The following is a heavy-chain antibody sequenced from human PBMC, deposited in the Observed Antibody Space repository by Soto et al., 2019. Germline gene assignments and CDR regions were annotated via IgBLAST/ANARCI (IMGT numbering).Heavy chain of an antibody. CDR2: VNPNNGDT. D-gene: IGHD3-10*01. J-gene: IGHJ4*02. Sequence: QVQLVQSGAELKKPGASVKVSCKASGYTFSNYDMNWVRQATGQGPEWIGWVNPNNGDTVYAQKFQGRVTLTTDISTTTAYMELTSLRSEDTAIYYCAKVSRKGSAIDFDYWGQGTLITGSS. CDR3: AKVSRKGSAIDFDY. CDR1: GYTFSNYD. V-gene: IGHV1-8*01.